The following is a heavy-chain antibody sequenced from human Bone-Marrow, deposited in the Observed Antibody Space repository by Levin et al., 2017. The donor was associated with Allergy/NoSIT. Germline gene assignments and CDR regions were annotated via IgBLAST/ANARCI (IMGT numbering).Heavy chain of an antibody. V-gene: IGHV5-51*01. CDR1: GYSFTTYW. D-gene: IGHD6-19*01. CDR3: ARTSWEWLDPYYFDY. CDR2: IYPGDSDT. J-gene: IGHJ4*02. Sequence: GASVKVSCKGSGYSFTTYWIGWVRQMPGKGLEWMGIIYPGDSDTRYSPSFQGQVTISADTSISTAYLQWTSLRASDTAMYFCARTSWEWLDPYYFDYWGQGTLVTVSS.